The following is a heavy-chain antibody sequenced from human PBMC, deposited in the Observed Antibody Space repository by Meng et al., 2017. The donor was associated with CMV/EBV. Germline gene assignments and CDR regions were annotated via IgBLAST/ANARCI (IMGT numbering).Heavy chain of an antibody. CDR1: FTFDDYG. V-gene: IGHV3-20*03. J-gene: IGHJ4*02. CDR2: INWNGGST. Sequence: FTFDDYGRSWVRQAPGKGREWVSGINWNGGSTGYADSVKGRFTISRDNAKNSLYLQMNSLRAEDTALYYCARGRSIVVVVAATPFDYWGQGTLVTVSS. CDR3: ARGRSIVVVVAATPFDY. D-gene: IGHD2-15*01.